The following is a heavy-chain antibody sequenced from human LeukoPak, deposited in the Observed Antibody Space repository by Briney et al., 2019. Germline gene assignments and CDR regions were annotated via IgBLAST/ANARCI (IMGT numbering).Heavy chain of an antibody. CDR2: MNPKSDNT. D-gene: IGHD6-13*01. J-gene: IGHJ6*02. Sequence: ASVKVSCEASGYTFTTYDIIWVRQATGQGLEWMGWMNPKSDNTGYAQKFQGRVTMTRNTSISTAYMELSSLRSEDTAVYYCAREEGIAAAGSYYYYGMDVWGQGTTVTVSS. V-gene: IGHV1-8*01. CDR1: GYTFTTYD. CDR3: AREEGIAAAGSYYYYGMDV.